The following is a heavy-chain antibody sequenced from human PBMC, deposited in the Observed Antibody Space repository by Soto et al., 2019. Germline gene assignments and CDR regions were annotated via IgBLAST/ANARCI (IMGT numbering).Heavy chain of an antibody. CDR1: RYTFTSYY. CDR3: ALTAGPHY. CDR2: INPSGGST. D-gene: IGHD7-27*01. V-gene: IGHV1-46*03. Sequence: ASGKAPCIACRYTFTSYYMPWVRQAPGQGLEWMGIINPSGGSTSYAQKFQGRVTMTRDTSTSTVYMELSSLRSEDTAVYYCALTAGPHYWGQGTLVTVSS. J-gene: IGHJ4*02.